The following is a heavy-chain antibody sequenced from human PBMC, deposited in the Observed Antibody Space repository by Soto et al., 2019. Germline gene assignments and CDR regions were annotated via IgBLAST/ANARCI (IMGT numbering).Heavy chain of an antibody. CDR1: GFTFSSYA. CDR2: ISGSGGST. V-gene: IGHV3-23*01. Sequence: GVLRLSCAASGFTFSSYAMSWVRQAPGKGLEWVSAISGSGGSTYYADSVKGRLTISRDNSKNTLYLQMNSLRAEDTAVYYCAKGDILPGYYGYYFDYWGQGTRVTVS. CDR3: AKGDILPGYYGYYFDY. D-gene: IGHD3-9*01. J-gene: IGHJ4*02.